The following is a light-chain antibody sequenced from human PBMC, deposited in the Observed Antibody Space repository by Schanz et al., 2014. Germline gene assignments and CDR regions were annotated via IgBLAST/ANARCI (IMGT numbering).Light chain of an antibody. J-gene: IGLJ2*01. CDR3: SSYTTSSTVV. CDR1: SSDVGGYDY. V-gene: IGLV2-14*01. CDR2: DVT. Sequence: QSALTQPASVSGSPGQSINISCTGTSSDVGGYDYVSWYQQHPGKAPKLMIYDVTNRPSGVSNRFSGSKSGNTASLVISGLRPEDDADYFCSSYTTSSTVVFGGGTKLTVL.